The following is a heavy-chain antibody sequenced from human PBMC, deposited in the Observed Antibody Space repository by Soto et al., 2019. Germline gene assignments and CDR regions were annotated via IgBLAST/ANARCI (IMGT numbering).Heavy chain of an antibody. J-gene: IGHJ5*02. Sequence: PGGSRRLFWEASRYTFSFDLMTWVRKAPGKGPEWVANIKQGIGEQYYMDSVKGRFTISRDNVKKSVFLQMNSLRAEATAVYYCARGASGWHNCFDPCGQGTLVTFSS. CDR1: RYTFSFDL. V-gene: IGHV3-7*01. CDR3: ARGASGWHNCFDP. D-gene: IGHD6-19*01. CDR2: IKQGIGEQ.